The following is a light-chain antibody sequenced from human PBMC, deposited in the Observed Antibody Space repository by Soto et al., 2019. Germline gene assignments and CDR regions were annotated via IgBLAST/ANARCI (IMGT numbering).Light chain of an antibody. CDR2: GAS. J-gene: IGKJ2*01. V-gene: IGKV3-20*01. Sequence: EIVLTQSPATLSLSPGERATLSGRASQSVSSSYLAWYQQKPGQAPRLLIYGASTRATGIPDRFSGSGSGTDFTLTISRLEPEDFAVYYCQQYSGSLYTFGQGTKLEIK. CDR1: QSVSSSY. CDR3: QQYSGSLYT.